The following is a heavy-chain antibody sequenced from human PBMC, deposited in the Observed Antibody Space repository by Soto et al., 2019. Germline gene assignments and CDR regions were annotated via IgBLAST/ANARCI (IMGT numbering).Heavy chain of an antibody. V-gene: IGHV1-24*01. J-gene: IGHJ6*02. CDR3: ATPGIAVADTYYYYGMDV. CDR1: CYTLTIDV. D-gene: IGHD6-19*01. Sequence: SVKPSSTASCYTLTIDVVSCGRLTPGQGHEWMGGFDPEDGETIYAQKFQGRVTMTEDTSTDTAYMELSSLRSEDTAVYYCATPGIAVADTYYYYGMDVWGQGTTVTVSS. CDR2: FDPEDGET.